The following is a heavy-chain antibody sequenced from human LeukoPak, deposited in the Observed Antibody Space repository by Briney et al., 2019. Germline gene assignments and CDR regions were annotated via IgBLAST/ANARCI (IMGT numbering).Heavy chain of an antibody. Sequence: PGGSLRLSCAASGFTFSSYGMHWVRQAPGKGLEWVAFIRYDGSNKYYADSVKGRFTISRDNSKNTLYLQMNSLRAEDTAVYYCAKGNNPGWGYYKGYFDYWGQGTLVTVSS. J-gene: IGHJ4*02. CDR3: AKGNNPGWGYYKGYFDY. CDR1: GFTFSSYG. CDR2: IRYDGSNK. V-gene: IGHV3-30*02. D-gene: IGHD3-9*01.